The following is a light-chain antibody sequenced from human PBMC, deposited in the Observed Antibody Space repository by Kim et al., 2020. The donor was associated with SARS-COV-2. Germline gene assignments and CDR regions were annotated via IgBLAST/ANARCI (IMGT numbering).Light chain of an antibody. Sequence: SSELTQDPAVSVALGQTVRLTCQGDSLRNYYATWYQQRPGQAPVLVLYGKYNRPSGIPDRFSGSASGNTASLTITGAQAEDEADYYCNSRDSSGDHAVFGGGTKVTVL. CDR2: GKY. CDR1: SLRNYY. V-gene: IGLV3-19*01. CDR3: NSRDSSGDHAV. J-gene: IGLJ3*02.